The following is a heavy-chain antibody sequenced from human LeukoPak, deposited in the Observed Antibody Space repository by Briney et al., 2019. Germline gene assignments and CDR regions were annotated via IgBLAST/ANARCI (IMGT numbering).Heavy chain of an antibody. Sequence: ASVKVSCKASGYTFTVYYIHWVRQAPGQGLEWMGWINPNSGGTNYAQKFQGRVTMTRDTSISTAYMELSRLRSGDTAVYYCVRIYYGSDYWGQGTLVTVSS. CDR3: VRIYYGSDY. V-gene: IGHV1-2*02. CDR2: INPNSGGT. J-gene: IGHJ4*02. D-gene: IGHD3-10*01. CDR1: GYTFTVYY.